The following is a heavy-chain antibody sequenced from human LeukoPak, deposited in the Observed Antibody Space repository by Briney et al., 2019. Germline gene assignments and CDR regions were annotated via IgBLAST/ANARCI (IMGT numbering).Heavy chain of an antibody. V-gene: IGHV1-3*01. CDR3: ARDIPYYYDSSGYYPNYGMDV. Sequence: ASVKVSCKASGYTFTSYAMHWVRQAPGQRLEWMGWINAGNGNTKYSQKFQGRVTITRDTSASTAYMELSSLRSEDTAEYYCARDIPYYYDSSGYYPNYGMDVWGQGTTVTVSS. J-gene: IGHJ6*02. D-gene: IGHD3-22*01. CDR2: INAGNGNT. CDR1: GYTFTSYA.